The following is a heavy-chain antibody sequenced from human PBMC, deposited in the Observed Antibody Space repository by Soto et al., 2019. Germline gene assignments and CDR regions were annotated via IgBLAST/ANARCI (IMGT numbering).Heavy chain of an antibody. D-gene: IGHD4-17*01. CDR2: IYSGGST. J-gene: IGHJ4*02. CDR3: ARSNVDYGDYNYDY. V-gene: IGHV3-53*04. CDR1: GFTVSSNY. Sequence: GESLKISCAASGFTVSSNYMSWVRQAPGKGLEWVSVIYSGGSTYYADSVKGRFTISRHNSKNTLYLQMNSLRAEDTAVYYCARSNVDYGDYNYDYWGQGTLVTVSS.